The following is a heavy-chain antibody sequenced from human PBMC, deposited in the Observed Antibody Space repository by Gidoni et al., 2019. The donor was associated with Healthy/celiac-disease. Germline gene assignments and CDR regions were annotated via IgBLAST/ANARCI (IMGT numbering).Heavy chain of an antibody. CDR3: ARSEGYCSSTSCYLGIYFDY. CDR1: GFTFDDSA. CDR2: ISWKSGSI. D-gene: IGHD2-2*01. J-gene: IGHJ4*02. Sequence: EVQLVESGGGLVQPGRSLRLSCAASGFTFDDSALHWVRQAPGTGLEWVSGISWKSGSIGDADSVKGRFTISRDNAKNSLYLQMNSLRAEDTALYYCARSEGYCSSTSCYLGIYFDYWGQGTLVTVSS. V-gene: IGHV3-9*01.